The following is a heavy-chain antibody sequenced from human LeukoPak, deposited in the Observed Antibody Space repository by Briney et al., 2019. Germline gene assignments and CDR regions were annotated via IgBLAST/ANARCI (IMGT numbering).Heavy chain of an antibody. J-gene: IGHJ5*02. V-gene: IGHV4-59*01. CDR1: GGSISSYY. D-gene: IGHD2-2*02. CDR3: ARAIVVVPAAIGWFDP. CDR2: IYYSGST. Sequence: SETLSLTCTVSGGSISSYYWSWIRQPPGKGLEGIGYIYYSGSTNYNPSLKSRVTISVDTSKNQFSLKLSSVTAADTAVYYCARAIVVVPAAIGWFDPWGQGTLVTVSS.